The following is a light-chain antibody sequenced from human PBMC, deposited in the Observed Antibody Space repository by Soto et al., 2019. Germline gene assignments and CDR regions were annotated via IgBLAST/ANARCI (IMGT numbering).Light chain of an antibody. CDR2: DVS. Sequence: QSALTQPASVSGSPGQSITISCTGTSSDVGGYNYVSWYQQHPGKAPKLMIYDVSNRPSGVSNRFSGSKSGNTASLTISGLQAEYEADYYCRSYTSSSFVVFGGGTKVTVL. CDR1: SSDVGGYNY. CDR3: RSYTSSSFVV. V-gene: IGLV2-14*01. J-gene: IGLJ2*01.